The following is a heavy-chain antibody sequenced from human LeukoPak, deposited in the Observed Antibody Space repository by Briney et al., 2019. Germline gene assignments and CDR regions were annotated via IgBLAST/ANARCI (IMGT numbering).Heavy chain of an antibody. D-gene: IGHD3-10*01. J-gene: IGHJ6*04. V-gene: IGHV1-69*06. CDR2: IIPIFGTA. CDR1: GGTFSSYA. CDR3: ARGGTMVRGVIMGNYYGMDV. Sequence: SVKVSCMASGGTFSSYAISWVRQAPGQGLEWVGGIIPIFGTANYAQKFQGRVTITADKPTSTAYMELSSLRSEDTAVYYCARGGTMVRGVIMGNYYGMDVWGKGTTVTVSS.